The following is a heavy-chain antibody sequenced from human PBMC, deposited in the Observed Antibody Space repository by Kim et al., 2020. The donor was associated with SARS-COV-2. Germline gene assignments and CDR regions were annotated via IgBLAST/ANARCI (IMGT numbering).Heavy chain of an antibody. V-gene: IGHV3-66*01. CDR2: IYSGGST. J-gene: IGHJ6*03. CDR1: GFTVSSNY. Sequence: GGSLRLSCAASGFTVSSNYMSWVRQAPGKGLEWVSVIYSGGSTYYADSVKGRFTISRDNSKNTLYLQMNSLRAEDTAVYYCARDSYSIFVVVIMGNDMDVWGKGTTVTVSS. D-gene: IGHD3-3*01. CDR3: ARDSYSIFVVVIMGNDMDV.